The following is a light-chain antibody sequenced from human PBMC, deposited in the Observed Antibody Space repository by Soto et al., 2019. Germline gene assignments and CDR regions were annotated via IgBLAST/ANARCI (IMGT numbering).Light chain of an antibody. J-gene: IGKJ5*01. Sequence: EILLTQSPATLSVSPGERATLSCRASQSVSSNLAWYHQKPGQAPRILIYDASTRDTGISARFRGSGSGTEFTLTISSLQSEDFEVYYCQHNRTRPITFGQGTRLEIK. CDR2: DAS. CDR1: QSVSSN. V-gene: IGKV3-15*01. CDR3: QHNRTRPIT.